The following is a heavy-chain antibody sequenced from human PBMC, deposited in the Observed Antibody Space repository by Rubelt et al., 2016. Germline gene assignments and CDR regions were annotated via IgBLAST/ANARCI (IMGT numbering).Heavy chain of an antibody. J-gene: IGHJ4*02. CDR1: GFTFSSYG. D-gene: IGHD6-19*01. CDR3: AREEQWLDYYFDY. V-gene: IGHV3-33*01. Sequence: AASGFTFSSYGMHWVRQAPGKGLEWVAVIWYDGSNKYYADSVKGRFTISRDNSKNTLYLQMNSLRAEDTAVYYCAREEQWLDYYFDYWGQGTLVTVSS. CDR2: IWYDGSNK.